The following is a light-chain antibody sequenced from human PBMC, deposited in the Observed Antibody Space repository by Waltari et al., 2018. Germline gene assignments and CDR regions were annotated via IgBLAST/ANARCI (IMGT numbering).Light chain of an antibody. CDR3: QQYDNYWT. CDR1: QSITNW. Sequence: GERVAITSRASQSITNWLAWYQQKPGKAPKLLIYSASNLESGVPSRFSGSGSGTEFTLTISSLQPDDFATYYCQQYDNYWTFGQGTKVEIK. CDR2: SAS. J-gene: IGKJ1*01. V-gene: IGKV1-5*01.